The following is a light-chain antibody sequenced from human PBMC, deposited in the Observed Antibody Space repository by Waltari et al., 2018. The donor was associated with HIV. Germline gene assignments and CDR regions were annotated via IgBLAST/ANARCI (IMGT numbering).Light chain of an antibody. V-gene: IGLV1-44*01. J-gene: IGLJ1*01. CDR2: NNS. Sequence: QPVLTQSLPASGHPGQRVTISCSGSRSNIADDVLNWYQQLPGTAPKLLTYNNSRRPSGVPDRFSGSRSGNSASLAISGLQSEDEANYYCAAWDDSLNAYIFGTGTKVSVL. CDR1: RSNIADDV. CDR3: AAWDDSLNAYI.